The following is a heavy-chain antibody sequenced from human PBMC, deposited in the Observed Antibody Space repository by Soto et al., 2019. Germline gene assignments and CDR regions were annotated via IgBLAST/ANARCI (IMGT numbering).Heavy chain of an antibody. CDR1: GGTFSSYA. CDR2: IIPIFGTA. D-gene: IGHD3-9*01. J-gene: IGHJ3*02. CDR3: ASNSLYFDWFPDGGQAFDI. Sequence: SVKVSCKASGGTFSSYAISWVRQAPGQGLEWMGGIIPIFGTANYAQKFQGRVTITADESTSTAYMELSSLSSEDTAVYYCASNSLYFDWFPDGGQAFDIWGQGTMVTVSS. V-gene: IGHV1-69*13.